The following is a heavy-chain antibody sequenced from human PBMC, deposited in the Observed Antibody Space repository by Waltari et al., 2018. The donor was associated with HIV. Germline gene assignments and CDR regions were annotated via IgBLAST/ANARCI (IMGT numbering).Heavy chain of an antibody. D-gene: IGHD3-10*01. Sequence: EVQLVESGGGLVQPGRSLRLPCAASGFTFDDYAMHWLRQVPGKGLEWVSGISWNGGGIGYADSVKGRFTISRDNAKNSLYLQMNSLRAEDTAMYYCEKDRSGNYYNPWFDPWGQGTLVTVSS. CDR3: EKDRSGNYYNPWFDP. J-gene: IGHJ5*02. V-gene: IGHV3-9*01. CDR1: GFTFDDYA. CDR2: ISWNGGGI.